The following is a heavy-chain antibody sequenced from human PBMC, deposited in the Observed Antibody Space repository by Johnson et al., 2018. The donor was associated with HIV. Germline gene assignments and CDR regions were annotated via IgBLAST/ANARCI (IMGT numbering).Heavy chain of an antibody. CDR3: ARTSEWATYQDAFDI. V-gene: IGHV3-7*05. CDR1: GFTFSSYW. D-gene: IGHD1-26*01. Sequence: VQLVESGGGLVKPGGSLRLSCAASGFTFSSYWMSWVRQAPGKGLEWVANIKQDGSEKYYVDSVKGRFTISRDNAKNLLYLQMNSLRAEDTAVFYCARTSEWATYQDAFDIWGQGTMVSVSS. J-gene: IGHJ3*02. CDR2: IKQDGSEK.